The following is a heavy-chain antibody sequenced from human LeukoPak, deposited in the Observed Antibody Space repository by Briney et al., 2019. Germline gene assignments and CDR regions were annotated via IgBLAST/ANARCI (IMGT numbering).Heavy chain of an antibody. J-gene: IGHJ3*02. D-gene: IGHD3/OR15-3a*01. V-gene: IGHV4-59*01. CDR3: ARNGAVDWDAEYAFDI. Sequence: SETLSLTCTVSGGSISTYYWSWIRQPPGKGLEWIGYMYYSGSTKYNSSLKSRVTISVDTSKNQFSLKLSSVTAADTAVYYCARNGAVDWDAEYAFDIWGQGTWVTVSS. CDR1: GGSISTYY. CDR2: MYYSGST.